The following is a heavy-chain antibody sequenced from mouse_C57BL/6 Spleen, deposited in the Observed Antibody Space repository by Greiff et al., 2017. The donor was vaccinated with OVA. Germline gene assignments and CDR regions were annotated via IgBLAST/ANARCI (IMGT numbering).Heavy chain of an antibody. CDR1: GFTFSSYA. V-gene: IGHV5-9-1*02. J-gene: IGHJ4*01. CDR2: ISSGGDYI. Sequence: EVKVVESGEGLVKPGGSLKLSCAASGFTFSSYAMSWVRQTPEKRLEWVAYISSGGDYIYYADTVKGRFPISRDNARNTLYLQMSSLKSEDTAMYYCTRGPITTVVEDYAMDYWGQGTSVTVSS. CDR3: TRGPITTVVEDYAMDY. D-gene: IGHD1-1*01.